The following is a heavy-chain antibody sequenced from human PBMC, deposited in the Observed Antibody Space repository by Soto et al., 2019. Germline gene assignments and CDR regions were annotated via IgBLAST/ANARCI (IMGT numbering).Heavy chain of an antibody. D-gene: IGHD3-22*01. Sequence: QVQLVESGGGVVQPGRSLRLSCAASGFTFSSFGMHWVRQAPGKGLEWVAHISYDGSNEHSADSVKGRFTISRDNSEDTLYLQMNSLIVEDTAVYFCAKDTYYHDYSGYYIFEFWGQGTLVTVSS. V-gene: IGHV3-30*18. J-gene: IGHJ4*02. CDR2: ISYDGSNE. CDR3: AKDTYYHDYSGYYIFEF. CDR1: GFTFSSFG.